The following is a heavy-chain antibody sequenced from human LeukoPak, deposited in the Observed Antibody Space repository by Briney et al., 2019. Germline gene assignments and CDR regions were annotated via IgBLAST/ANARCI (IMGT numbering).Heavy chain of an antibody. V-gene: IGHV1-18*01. J-gene: IGHJ4*02. Sequence: GASVKVSCKASGYTFTSYGISWVRQAPGQGLEWMGWISAYNGNTNYAQKLQGRVTMTTDTSTSTAYMELSRLRSDDTAVYYCARYGPQSGIAVAGEFDYWGQGTLVTVSS. CDR3: ARYGPQSGIAVAGEFDY. D-gene: IGHD6-19*01. CDR1: GYTFTSYG. CDR2: ISAYNGNT.